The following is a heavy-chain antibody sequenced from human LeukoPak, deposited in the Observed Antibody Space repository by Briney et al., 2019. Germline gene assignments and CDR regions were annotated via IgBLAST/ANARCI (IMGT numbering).Heavy chain of an antibody. J-gene: IGHJ4*02. D-gene: IGHD6-13*01. Sequence: GGSLRLSCAASGFTFSSYAMSWVRQAPGKGLVWVSRINSDGSSTSYADSVKGRFTISRDNAKNTLYLQMNSLRAEDTAVYYCARDRIVRLSPHSSSWYVFDYWGQGTLVTVSS. V-gene: IGHV3-74*01. CDR3: ARDRIVRLSPHSSSWYVFDY. CDR2: INSDGSST. CDR1: GFTFSSYA.